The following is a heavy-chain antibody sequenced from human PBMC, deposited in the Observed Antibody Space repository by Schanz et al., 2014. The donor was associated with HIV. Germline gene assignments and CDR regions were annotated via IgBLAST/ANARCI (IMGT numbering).Heavy chain of an antibody. CDR2: IIPIFGTA. CDR3: ARVSPGWYNFDY. D-gene: IGHD6-19*01. CDR1: GGTFSSYA. J-gene: IGHJ4*02. V-gene: IGHV1-69*01. Sequence: QVQLVQSGAEVKKPGSSVKVSCKASGGTFSSYAISWERQAPGQGLEWMGGIIPIFGTASYAQKIQGRVTITADESTSTAYMELSSLRSEDTAVYYSARVSPGWYNFDYWGQGTLVTVSS.